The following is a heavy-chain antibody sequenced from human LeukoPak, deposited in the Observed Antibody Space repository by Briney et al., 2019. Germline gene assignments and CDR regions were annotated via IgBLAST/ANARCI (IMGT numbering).Heavy chain of an antibody. Sequence: GASVKVSCKASGYTFTSYDINWVRQATGQGLEWMGWMNPNSGNTGYAQKFQGRVTMTRNTSISTAYMELSSLTSEDTAIYYCAADMAPTDPHKWFDPWGQGTQVTVSS. CDR2: MNPNSGNT. CDR1: GYTFTSYD. V-gene: IGHV1-8*01. D-gene: IGHD1-1*01. J-gene: IGHJ5*02. CDR3: AADMAPTDPHKWFDP.